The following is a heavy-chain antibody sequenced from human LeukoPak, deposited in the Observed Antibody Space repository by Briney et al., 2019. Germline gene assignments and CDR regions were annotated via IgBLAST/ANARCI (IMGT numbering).Heavy chain of an antibody. CDR3: ARESAYGDYEDY. D-gene: IGHD4-17*01. J-gene: IGHJ4*02. CDR1: GFIFSSYA. CDR2: ISSNGGST. Sequence: GGSLRLSCAASGFIFSSYAMHWVRQAPGKGLEYVSAISSNGGSTYYANSVKGRFTISRDNSKNTLYLQMGSLRAEDMAVYYCARESAYGDYEDYWGQGTLVTVSS. V-gene: IGHV3-64*01.